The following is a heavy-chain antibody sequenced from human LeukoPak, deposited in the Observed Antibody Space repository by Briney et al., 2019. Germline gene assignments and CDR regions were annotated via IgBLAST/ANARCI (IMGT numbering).Heavy chain of an antibody. V-gene: IGHV1-2*02. J-gene: IGHJ4*02. CDR3: ARGSRIAVAEWYYFDY. D-gene: IGHD6-19*01. CDR1: GYTFTGYY. CDR2: INPNSGGT. Sequence: ASVKVSCKASGYTFTGYYIHWVRQAPGQGLEWMGWINPNSGGTNYAQKFQGRVTMIRDTSISTAYMELSSLRSEDTAVYYCARGSRIAVAEWYYFDYWGQGTLVTVSS.